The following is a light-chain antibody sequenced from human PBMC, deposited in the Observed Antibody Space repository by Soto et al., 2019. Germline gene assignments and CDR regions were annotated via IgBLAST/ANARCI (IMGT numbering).Light chain of an antibody. Sequence: QSVLTQPASVSGSPGRSITISCAGTTSDVAYYDLVSWYQQHPGRAPKLLIYEVDKRPSGISVRFSGSKSGATASLTISGLLPEDEAVYFCCTYAGHVPKFGGGTKLTVL. J-gene: IGLJ2*01. CDR1: TSDVAYYDL. CDR3: CTYAGHVPK. V-gene: IGLV2-23*02. CDR2: EVD.